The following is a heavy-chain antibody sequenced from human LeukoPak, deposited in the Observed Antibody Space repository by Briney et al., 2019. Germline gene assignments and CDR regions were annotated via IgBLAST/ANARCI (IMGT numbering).Heavy chain of an antibody. J-gene: IGHJ6*02. D-gene: IGHD3-10*01. V-gene: IGHV5-51*01. CDR3: ARLKNYDYGMDV. CDR2: VYPADSDT. Sequence: GESLKISCKGPGYNFGGYWIGWVRQMPGKGLEWMGIVYPADSDTRYSPSFRGQVTISADKSITTAYLQWSSLTASDTAMYYCARLKNYDYGMDVWGQGTTVTVSS. CDR1: GYNFGGYW.